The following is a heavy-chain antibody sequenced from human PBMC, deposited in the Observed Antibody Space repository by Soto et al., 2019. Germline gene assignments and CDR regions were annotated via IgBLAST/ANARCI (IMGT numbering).Heavy chain of an antibody. CDR2: ISAYNGNT. J-gene: IGHJ3*02. CDR3: ASDYGKVDAFDI. Sequence: ASVKVSCKASGYTFTSYGISWVRQAPGQGLEWMGWISAYNGNTNYAQKLQGRVTMTTDTSTSTAYMELSSLRSDDTGVYYCASDYGKVDAFDIWGQGTLVTVSS. CDR1: GYTFTSYG. D-gene: IGHD4-17*01. V-gene: IGHV1-18*04.